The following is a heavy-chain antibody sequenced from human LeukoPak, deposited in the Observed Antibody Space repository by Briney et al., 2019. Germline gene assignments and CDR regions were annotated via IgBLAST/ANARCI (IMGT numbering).Heavy chain of an antibody. CDR3: AKDSWEGIAAAGKSAFDY. D-gene: IGHD6-13*01. J-gene: IGHJ4*02. V-gene: IGHV3-30*18. CDR1: GLTFSGYD. Sequence: GGSLRLSCAASGLTFSGYDMHWVRQAPGKGPEWVAVMSYGGQNERYADSVKGRFTISRDNAKNSLYLQMNSLRAEDTALYYCAKDSWEGIAAAGKSAFDYWGQGTLVTVSS. CDR2: MSYGGQNE.